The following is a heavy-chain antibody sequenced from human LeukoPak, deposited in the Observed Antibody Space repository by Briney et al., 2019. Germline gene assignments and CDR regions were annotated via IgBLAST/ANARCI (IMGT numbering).Heavy chain of an antibody. CDR3: AREARGQQLVDYYYYYGMDV. D-gene: IGHD6-13*01. CDR2: IYYSGST. V-gene: IGHV4-39*07. Sequence: SETLSLTCTVSGGSISGSSYYWGWIRQPPGKGLEWIGTIYYSGSTYYNPSLKSRVTISVDTSKNQFSLKLSSVTAADTAVYYCAREARGQQLVDYYYYYGMDVWGQGTTVTVSS. CDR1: GGSISGSSYY. J-gene: IGHJ6*02.